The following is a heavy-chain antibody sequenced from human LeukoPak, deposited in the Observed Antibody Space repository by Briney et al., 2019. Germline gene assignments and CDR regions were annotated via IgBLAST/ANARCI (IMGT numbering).Heavy chain of an antibody. CDR1: GYTFTGYY. D-gene: IGHD3-22*01. CDR3: ARVRYYYDSSGYPY. CDR2: INPNSGGT. V-gene: IGHV1-2*02. J-gene: IGHJ4*02. Sequence: ASVKVSCKASGYTFTGYYMHWVRQAPGQGLEWMGWINPNSGGTNYAQKFQGRVTMTRDTSISTAYMELSRLRSDDTAVYYCARVRYYYDSSGYPYWGQGTLVTVSS.